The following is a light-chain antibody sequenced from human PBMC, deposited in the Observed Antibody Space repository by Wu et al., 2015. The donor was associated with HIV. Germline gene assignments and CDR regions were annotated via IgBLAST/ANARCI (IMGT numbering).Light chain of an antibody. CDR3: QQRSI. CDR2: DAS. Sequence: EIVLTQSPATLSLSPGERATLSCRASQSVSSYLAWYQQKPGQAPRLLIYDASNRATGIPVRFSGSGSGTDFTLTISSLEPEDFAVYYCQQRSIFGPGTKVDIK. J-gene: IGKJ3*01. CDR1: QSVSSY. V-gene: IGKV3-11*01.